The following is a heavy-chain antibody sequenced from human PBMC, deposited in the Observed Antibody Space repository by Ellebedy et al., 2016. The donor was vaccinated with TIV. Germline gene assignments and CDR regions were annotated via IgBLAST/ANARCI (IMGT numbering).Heavy chain of an antibody. J-gene: IGHJ4*02. CDR3: ARDLDKSSGWYGGAAY. D-gene: IGHD6-19*01. V-gene: IGHV3-30-3*01. Sequence: PGGSLRLSCAASGFTFNSYAMHWVRQAPGKGLEWVAVISYDGNSKYYADSVKGRFTISRDNSMTNLYLEMNSLRAEDTAVYYCARDLDKSSGWYGGAAYWGQGTLVPVSS. CDR1: GFTFNSYA. CDR2: ISYDGNSK.